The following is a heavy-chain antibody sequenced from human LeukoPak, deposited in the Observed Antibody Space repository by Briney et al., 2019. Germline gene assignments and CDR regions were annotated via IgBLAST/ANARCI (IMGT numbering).Heavy chain of an antibody. J-gene: IGHJ4*02. CDR2: VHHSGNT. V-gene: IGHV4-38-2*02. D-gene: IGHD1-26*01. CDR1: AYSINSGYY. CDR3: ARLGRTDY. Sequence: SETLSLTCTVSAYSINSGYYWGWIRQPPGKGLEWIGSVHHSGNTYYTPSFPSRITISVVTSKNQFSLKLSSVTAADTAVYYCARLGRTDYWGQGTLVTVSS.